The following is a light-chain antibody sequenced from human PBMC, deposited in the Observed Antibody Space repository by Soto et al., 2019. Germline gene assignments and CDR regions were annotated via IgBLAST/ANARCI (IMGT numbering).Light chain of an antibody. Sequence: EIVLTQSPATLSLSPGERATLSCRASQSVSSYLAWYQQKPGQAPRLLIYDASNRATGIPARFSGSGSGTDFTLTISSLEPEDCAVYYCQQRSNWYTFGQGTKVDIK. CDR1: QSVSSY. CDR2: DAS. CDR3: QQRSNWYT. J-gene: IGKJ2*01. V-gene: IGKV3-11*01.